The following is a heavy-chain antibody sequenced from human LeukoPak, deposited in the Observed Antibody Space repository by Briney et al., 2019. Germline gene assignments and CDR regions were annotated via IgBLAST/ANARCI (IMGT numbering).Heavy chain of an antibody. CDR2: IKQDGSEK. CDR3: ARDRWELLSNSYHYCGLDV. D-gene: IGHD2-15*01. Sequence: GGSLRLSCAASGFTFSRYWVTWVRQAPGKGLEWVANIKQDGSEKCYVDSVKGRFTISRNNAKNSLYLQMNSLRAEDTAVYYCARDRWELLSNSYHYCGLDVWGQGTTVTVSS. V-gene: IGHV3-7*01. J-gene: IGHJ6*02. CDR1: GFTFSRYW.